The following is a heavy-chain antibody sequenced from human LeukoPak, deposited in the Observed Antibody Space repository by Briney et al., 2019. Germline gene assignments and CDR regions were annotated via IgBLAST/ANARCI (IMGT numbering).Heavy chain of an antibody. CDR2: VYFSGTT. J-gene: IGHJ4*02. V-gene: IGHV4-4*07. CDR3: ARDRTLAGLDY. D-gene: IGHD6-19*01. CDR1: DGSISSYY. Sequence: SETLSLTCTVSDGSISSYYWSWIRQPAGKGLEWIGRVYFSGTTNYNPSLKSRVTISVDTSKNQFSLKLSSVTAADTAIYYCARDRTLAGLDYWGQGTLVTVSS.